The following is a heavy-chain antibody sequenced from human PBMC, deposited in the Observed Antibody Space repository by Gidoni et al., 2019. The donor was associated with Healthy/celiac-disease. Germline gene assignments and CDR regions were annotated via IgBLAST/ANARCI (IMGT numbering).Heavy chain of an antibody. J-gene: IGHJ4*02. Sequence: QVQLVQSGAEVKKPGASVKVSCKASGYTFTSYGISWVRQAPGQGLEWMGWISAYNGNTNYAQKLQGRVTMTTDTSTSTAYMELRSLRSDDTAVYYCAREVRLGSSGWYFGLNDYWGQGTLVTVSS. CDR1: GYTFTSYG. CDR3: AREVRLGSSGWYFGLNDY. V-gene: IGHV1-18*01. CDR2: ISAYNGNT. D-gene: IGHD6-19*01.